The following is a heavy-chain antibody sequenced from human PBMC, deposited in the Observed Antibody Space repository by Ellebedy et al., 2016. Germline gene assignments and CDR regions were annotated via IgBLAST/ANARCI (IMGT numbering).Heavy chain of an antibody. V-gene: IGHV3-9*01. J-gene: IGHJ4*02. D-gene: IGHD3-16*01. CDR2: INWNSGSI. CDR3: AKDLRLGELGSFDF. Sequence: SLKISCAASGFTFDDYAMHWVRQVPGKGLEWVSGINWNSGSIGYADSVKGRFTISRDNAKNSLYLQMNSLRAEDTALYYCAKDLRLGELGSFDFWGQGALVTVSS. CDR1: GFTFDDYA.